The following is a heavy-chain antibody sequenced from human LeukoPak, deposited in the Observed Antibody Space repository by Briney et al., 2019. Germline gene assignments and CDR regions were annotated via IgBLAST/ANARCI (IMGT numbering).Heavy chain of an antibody. CDR1: GFTFDDYA. CDR3: ARGHSGSYLSDGAFDI. Sequence: PGRSLRLSCAASGFTFDDYAMHWVRQAPGKGLEWVSGISWNSGSIGYADSVKGRFTISRDNAKNTLYLQMNSLRAEDTAVYYCARGHSGSYLSDGAFDIWGQGTMVTVSS. D-gene: IGHD1-26*01. V-gene: IGHV3-9*01. J-gene: IGHJ3*02. CDR2: ISWNSGSI.